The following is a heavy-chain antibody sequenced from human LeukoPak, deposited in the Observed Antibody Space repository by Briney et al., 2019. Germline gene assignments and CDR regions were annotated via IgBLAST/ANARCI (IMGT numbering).Heavy chain of an antibody. J-gene: IGHJ6*03. CDR2: ISSSSSYI. Sequence: GGSLRLSCAASGFTFSSYSMNWVRQAPGKGLEWVSSISSSSSYIYYADSVKGRFTISRDNAKNSLYLQMNSLRAEDTAVYYCARDGRSTNYYYYYMDVWGKGTTVTVSS. D-gene: IGHD2-15*01. CDR3: ARDGRSTNYYYYYMDV. V-gene: IGHV3-21*01. CDR1: GFTFSSYS.